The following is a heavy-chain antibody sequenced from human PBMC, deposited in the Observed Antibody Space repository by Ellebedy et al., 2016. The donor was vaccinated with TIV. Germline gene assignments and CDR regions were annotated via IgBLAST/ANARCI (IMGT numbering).Heavy chain of an antibody. Sequence: GESLKISCAASGFTFSSYAMSWVRQAPGKGLEWVSAISGSGGSTYYADSVKGLFTISRDNSKNTLYLQMKSLRAEDTAIYYFSKDSTVAYFDFWSGDFDYWGQGTLVTVSS. J-gene: IGHJ4*02. V-gene: IGHV3-23*01. CDR2: ISGSGGST. CDR3: SKDSTVAYFDFWSGDFDY. D-gene: IGHD3-3*01. CDR1: GFTFSSYA.